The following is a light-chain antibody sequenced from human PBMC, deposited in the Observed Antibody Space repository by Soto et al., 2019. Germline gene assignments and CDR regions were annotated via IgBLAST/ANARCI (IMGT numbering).Light chain of an antibody. CDR2: VGTGGIVG. V-gene: IGLV9-49*01. J-gene: IGLJ1*01. Sequence: QLVLTQPPSASASLGASVTLTSTLSSGYSNYKVDWYQQRPGKGPRFVMRVGTGGIVGSKGDGIPDRFSVLGSGLNRYLTIKNIQEEDESDYHCGADHGSGSNFVYVFGTGTKVTVL. CDR3: GADHGSGSNFVYV. CDR1: SGYSNYK.